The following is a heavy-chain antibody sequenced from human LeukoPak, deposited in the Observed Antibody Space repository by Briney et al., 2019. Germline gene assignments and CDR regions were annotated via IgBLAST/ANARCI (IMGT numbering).Heavy chain of an antibody. Sequence: GASVKVSCKASGYTFTSYGISWVRQAPGQGLEWIGCISAYNGNTNYAQKLQGRVTMTTDTSTSTAYMELRSLRSDDTAVYYCARHRFAPHRSTSCHFDYWGQGTLVTVSS. CDR3: ARHRFAPHRSTSCHFDY. CDR1: GYTFTSYG. J-gene: IGHJ4*02. D-gene: IGHD2-2*01. V-gene: IGHV1-18*01. CDR2: ISAYNGNT.